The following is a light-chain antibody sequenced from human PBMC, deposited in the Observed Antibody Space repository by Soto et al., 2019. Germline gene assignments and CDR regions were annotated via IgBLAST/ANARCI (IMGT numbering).Light chain of an antibody. J-gene: IGLJ1*01. Sequence: QSALTQPPSASGSPGQSVTISCTGTSSDVGGYNFVSWYQQHPGQVPKLIIYEVTKRPSGVPDRFSGSKSGNTASLTVSGLQAEDEADYDCSSYGGSNNRYVFGTGTKLTVL. CDR2: EVT. CDR1: SSDVGGYNF. CDR3: SSYGGSNNRYV. V-gene: IGLV2-8*01.